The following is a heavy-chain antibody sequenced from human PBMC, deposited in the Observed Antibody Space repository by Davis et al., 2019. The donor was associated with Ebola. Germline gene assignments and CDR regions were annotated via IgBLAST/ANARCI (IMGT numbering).Heavy chain of an antibody. D-gene: IGHD3-9*01. V-gene: IGHV3-20*04. J-gene: IGHJ2*01. CDR3: ARDEVRYFDWLLVLHWYFDL. Sequence: GESLKISCAASGFTFDDYAMTWVRQVPGKGLEWLSGINWNGASTGYADSVKGRFTISRDNAKNSLYLQMNSLRAEDTAVYYCARDEVRYFDWLLVLHWYFDLWGRGTLVTVSS. CDR2: INWNGAST. CDR1: GFTFDDYA.